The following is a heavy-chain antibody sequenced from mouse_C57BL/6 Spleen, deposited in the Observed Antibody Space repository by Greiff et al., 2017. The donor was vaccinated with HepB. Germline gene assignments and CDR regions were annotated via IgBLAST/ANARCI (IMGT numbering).Heavy chain of an antibody. Sequence: EVQLVESGGGLVQPKGSLKLSCAASGFTFNTYAMHWVRQAPGKGVEWVARIRSKSSNYATYYAESVKDRFTISRDDSQSMLYLQMNNLKTEDTAMDYCVRARDGSSDVDYWGQGTSVTVSS. J-gene: IGHJ4*01. CDR3: VRARDGSSDVDY. CDR1: GFTFNTYA. D-gene: IGHD1-1*01. CDR2: IRSKSSNYAT. V-gene: IGHV10-3*01.